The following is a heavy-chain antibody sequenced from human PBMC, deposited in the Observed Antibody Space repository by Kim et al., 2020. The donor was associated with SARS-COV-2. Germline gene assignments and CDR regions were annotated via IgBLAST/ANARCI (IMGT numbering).Heavy chain of an antibody. CDR1: GFTFSSYG. J-gene: IGHJ4*02. D-gene: IGHD2-8*01. CDR2: ISYDGSNK. Sequence: GGSLRLSCAASGFTFSSYGMHWVRQAPGKGLEWVAVISYDGSNKYYADSVKGRFTISRDNSKNTLYLQMNSLRAEDTAVYYCAKDFEWIVLMVYAAPDYWGQGTLVTVSS. V-gene: IGHV3-30*18. CDR3: AKDFEWIVLMVYAAPDY.